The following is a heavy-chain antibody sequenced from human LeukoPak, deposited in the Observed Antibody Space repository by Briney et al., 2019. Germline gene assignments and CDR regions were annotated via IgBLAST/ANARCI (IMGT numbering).Heavy chain of an antibody. Sequence: QAGGSLRLSCAASGVTFSSYGMHWVRQAPGKGLEWVAFIRYDGSNKYYADSVKGRFTISRDNSKNTLYLQMNSLRAEDTAVYYCAKDGRGDSAFDIWGQGTMVTVSS. CDR3: AKDGRGDSAFDI. CDR2: IRYDGSNK. J-gene: IGHJ3*02. CDR1: GVTFSSYG. D-gene: IGHD3-10*01. V-gene: IGHV3-30*02.